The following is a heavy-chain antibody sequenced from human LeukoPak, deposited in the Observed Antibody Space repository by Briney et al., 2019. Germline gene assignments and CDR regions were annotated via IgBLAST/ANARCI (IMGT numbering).Heavy chain of an antibody. D-gene: IGHD3-10*01. J-gene: IGHJ4*02. CDR1: GFTFSSYA. CDR2: ISGSGGST. CDR3: AKDFATYYYGSGSYSFDY. Sequence: GGSLRLSCAASGFTFSSYAMSWVRQAPGKGLEWVSAISGSGGSTYYADSVKGRFTISRDNSKNTLYLQMNSLRAEDTAVYYCAKDFATYYYGSGSYSFDYWGQGTLVTVSS. V-gene: IGHV3-23*01.